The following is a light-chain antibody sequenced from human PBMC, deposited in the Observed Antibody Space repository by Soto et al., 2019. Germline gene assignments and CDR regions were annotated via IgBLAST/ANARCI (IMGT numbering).Light chain of an antibody. J-gene: IGLJ1*01. CDR2: DVN. Sequence: QSVLTQPHSVSGSPGQSVTISCTGPSNDVGGYNYVSWYQHHPGKAPKLMIYDVNKRPSGVPDRFSGSKSVNTASLTISGLQAEDEADYYCCSYAGSYDVLGTGTKLTVL. CDR1: SNDVGGYNY. CDR3: CSYAGSYDV. V-gene: IGLV2-11*01.